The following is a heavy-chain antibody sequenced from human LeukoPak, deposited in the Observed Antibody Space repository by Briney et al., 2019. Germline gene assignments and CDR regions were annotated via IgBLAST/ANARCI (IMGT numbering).Heavy chain of an antibody. CDR2: ISYEGCNK. CDR1: VYTLSSYG. CDR3: SKDGPYLGYCRGGSCYYLEY. V-gene: IGHV3-30*18. J-gene: IGHJ4*02. Sequence: GRSLRLSCAASVYTLSSYGMHCVRPAPGKGLERGAVISYEGCNKYYADSVRDRLTISRDNSQNTLYLQMNSLRAEDTAVYYCSKDGPYLGYCRGGSCYYLEYWGQGTLVTVSS. D-gene: IGHD2-15*01.